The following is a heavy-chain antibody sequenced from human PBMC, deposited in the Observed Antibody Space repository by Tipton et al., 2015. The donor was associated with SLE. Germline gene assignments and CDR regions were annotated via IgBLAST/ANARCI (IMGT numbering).Heavy chain of an antibody. Sequence: QSGPEVKKPGASVKVSCKASGYTFTAYYMYWVRQAPGQGLEWMGRINPNSGDTDSARKFRGRVTMTRDTSNTTAYMELRSLRSADTAVYYCARGPLMAVGDFDYWGQGTLVTVSS. CDR1: GYTFTAYY. V-gene: IGHV1-2*06. CDR2: INPNSGDT. J-gene: IGHJ4*02. D-gene: IGHD3-16*01. CDR3: ARGPLMAVGDFDY.